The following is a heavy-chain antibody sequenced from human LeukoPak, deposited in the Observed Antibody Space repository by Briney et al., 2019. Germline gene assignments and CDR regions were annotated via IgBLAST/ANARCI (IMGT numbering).Heavy chain of an antibody. CDR2: INPNNGAT. J-gene: IGHJ4*02. CDR1: GYTFNDYF. Sequence: ASVKVSCKASGYTFNDYFMHWVRQAPGQGLEWMGWINPNNGATNYAQKFQGRVTMTRDTSITTAYMELGSLRSDDTAVYYCARDYRSESGFSYGLGYWGQGTLLTVSS. V-gene: IGHV1-2*02. D-gene: IGHD5-18*01. CDR3: ARDYRSESGFSYGLGY.